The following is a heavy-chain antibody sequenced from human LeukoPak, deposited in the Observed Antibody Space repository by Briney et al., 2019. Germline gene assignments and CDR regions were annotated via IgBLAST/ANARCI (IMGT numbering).Heavy chain of an antibody. V-gene: IGHV3-11*05. J-gene: IGHJ6*02. CDR3: ARVPGLGYYGMDV. CDR1: GFTFSDYY. CDR2: ISSSGDYR. D-gene: IGHD1-14*01. Sequence: GGSLRLSCAASGFTFSDYYMSWIRQAPGKGPEWISNISSSGDYRNYADSVKGRFTISRDNAKNSLYLQMSSLRGDDTAVYYCARVPGLGYYGMDVWGQGTTVTVS.